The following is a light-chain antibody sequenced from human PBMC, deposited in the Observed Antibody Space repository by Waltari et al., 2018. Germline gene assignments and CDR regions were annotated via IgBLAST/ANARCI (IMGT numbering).Light chain of an antibody. CDR3: QHSYKTPRT. CDR1: QSISTY. V-gene: IGKV1-39*01. J-gene: IGKJ1*01. CDR2: GAS. Sequence: DIQMTQSPSSLSASVGATVSITCRASQSISTYLNWYQKKPGKAPELLIYGASKLQSGVPPRFSGSGSGAEFTLTINSLQPEDFATYYCQHSYKTPRTFGQGTKVEIK.